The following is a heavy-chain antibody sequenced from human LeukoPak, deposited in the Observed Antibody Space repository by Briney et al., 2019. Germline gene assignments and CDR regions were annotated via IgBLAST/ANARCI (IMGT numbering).Heavy chain of an antibody. CDR2: VRYDGSNK. Sequence: GGSLRLSCAASGFTFSSYGMHWVRQAPGKGLEWVAFVRYDGSNKYYADSVKGRFTISRDNSKNTLYLQMNSLRAEDTAVYYCAKISAAAGGSDAFDIWGQGTMVTVSS. V-gene: IGHV3-30*02. CDR1: GFTFSSYG. J-gene: IGHJ3*02. D-gene: IGHD6-13*01. CDR3: AKISAAAGGSDAFDI.